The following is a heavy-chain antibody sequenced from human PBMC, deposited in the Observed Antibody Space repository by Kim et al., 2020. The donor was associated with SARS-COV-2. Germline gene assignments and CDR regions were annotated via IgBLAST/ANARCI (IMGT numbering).Heavy chain of an antibody. CDR3: AGRVWDGHGDPLFDF. Sequence: GGSLRLSCEASEFSFSDSYINWIRQTPEEGLEWLSYISDTSRTIYYADSVRGRFTISRDNVKTSAFLQMDILRIEDTGTYYCAGRVWDGHGDPLFDFWGQGTLITVSS. V-gene: IGHV3-11*01. CDR2: ISDTSRTI. D-gene: IGHD2-21*01. CDR1: EFSFSDSY. J-gene: IGHJ4*02.